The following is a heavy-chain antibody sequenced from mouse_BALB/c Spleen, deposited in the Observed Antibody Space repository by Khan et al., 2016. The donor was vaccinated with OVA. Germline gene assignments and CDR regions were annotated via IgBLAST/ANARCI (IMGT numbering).Heavy chain of an antibody. D-gene: IGHD2-4*01. J-gene: IGHJ3*01. V-gene: IGHV1-85*01. Sequence: QVQLKQSGAELVKPGASVKLSCKASGYTFTSYDINWVRQRPEQGLEWIGRIFPGDGSTKYNEKFKGKATLTTDKSSSTAYMQLSRLTSEDSAVYFCARGSTMRSWLAYWGQGTLVTVSA. CDR1: GYTFTSYD. CDR2: IFPGDGST. CDR3: ARGSTMRSWLAY.